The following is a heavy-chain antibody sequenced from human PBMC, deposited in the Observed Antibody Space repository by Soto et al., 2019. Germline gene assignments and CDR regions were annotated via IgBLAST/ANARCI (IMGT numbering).Heavy chain of an antibody. V-gene: IGHV3-23*01. CDR3: AKSSYYDILTGQIP. D-gene: IGHD3-9*01. Sequence: WGSLRLSCAASGFTFSSYAMSWVRQAPGKGLEWVSAISGSGGSTYYADSVKGRFTISRDNSKNTLYLQMNSLRAEDTAVYYCAKSSYYDILTGQIPWGQGTLVTVSS. CDR1: GFTFSSYA. CDR2: ISGSGGST. J-gene: IGHJ5*02.